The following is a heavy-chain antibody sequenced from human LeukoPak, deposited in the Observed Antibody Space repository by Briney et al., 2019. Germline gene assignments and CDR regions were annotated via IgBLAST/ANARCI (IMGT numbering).Heavy chain of an antibody. V-gene: IGHV1-2*02. Sequence: ASVKVPCNASGYTFTHFYIHWVRQAPGQGLEWLGWIDPNNGDTDYAQKFQGRVTMTRDTSMDTAYMQVTGLRYDDTAVYYCAANVETGRGDFDIWGQGTLVTVSS. CDR2: IDPNNGDT. CDR1: GYTFTHFY. J-gene: IGHJ3*02. CDR3: AANVETGRGDFDI. D-gene: IGHD1-14*01.